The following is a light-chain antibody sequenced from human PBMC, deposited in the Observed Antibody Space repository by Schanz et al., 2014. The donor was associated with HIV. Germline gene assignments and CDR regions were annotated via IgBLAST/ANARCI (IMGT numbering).Light chain of an antibody. CDR3: MLSFGAGVL. CDR1: IFPFPRFLY. V-gene: IGLV7-43*01. Sequence: GERKEKWRTVSPCGTFPLPFSSSIFPFPRFLYAHWFQQKPGQPPRALIYSTVNKHPWTPARFSGSLLGGKAALTLSGAQSEDEADYYCMLSFGAGVLFGGGTKLTVL. J-gene: IGLJ3*02. CDR2: STV.